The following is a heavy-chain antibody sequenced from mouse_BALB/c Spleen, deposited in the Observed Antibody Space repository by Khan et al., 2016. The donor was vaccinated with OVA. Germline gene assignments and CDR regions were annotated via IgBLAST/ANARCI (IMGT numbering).Heavy chain of an antibody. J-gene: IGHJ3*01. V-gene: IGHV1S136*01. CDR2: ISPNSDGS. D-gene: IGHD1-1*01. Sequence: VQLQQPGPELVKPGASVKMSCKASGYTFTSYFMHWVKQKPRQGLEWIGYISPNSDGSKYNEKFRGKATLTSDKSSSTAYMELSSLTSEDSAVYYCLVSLFYNGSAYEEFAYWGQGTLVTVAA. CDR3: LVSLFYNGSAYEEFAY. CDR1: GYTFTSYF.